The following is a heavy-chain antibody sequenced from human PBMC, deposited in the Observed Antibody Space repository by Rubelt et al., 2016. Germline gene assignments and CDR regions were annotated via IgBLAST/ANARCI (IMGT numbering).Heavy chain of an antibody. D-gene: IGHD6-13*01. CDR3: ARGGYSSSWYWVY. V-gene: IGHV3-21*01. CDR1: GFTFSSYS. Sequence: EVQLVESGGGLVKPGESLRLSCAASGFTFSSYSMNWVRQAPGKGLEWVSSISRSSSYIYYADSLKGRFTISRDNAKNSLYLQMNSLRAEDTAVYYCARGGYSSSWYWVYWGQGTLVTVSS. J-gene: IGHJ4*02. CDR2: ISRSSSYI.